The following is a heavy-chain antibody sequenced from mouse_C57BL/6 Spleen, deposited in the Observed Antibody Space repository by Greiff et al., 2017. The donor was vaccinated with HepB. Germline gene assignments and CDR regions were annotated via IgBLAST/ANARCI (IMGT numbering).Heavy chain of an antibody. D-gene: IGHD4-1*01. CDR1: GYAFSSSW. J-gene: IGHJ2*01. V-gene: IGHV1-82*01. CDR3: ARSKLTVYFDY. CDR2: IYPGDGDT. Sequence: QVQLKQSGPELVKPGASVKISCKASGYAFSSSWMNWVKQRPGKGLEWIGRIYPGDGDTNYNGKFKGKATLTADKSSSTAYMQLSSLTSEDSAVYFCARSKLTVYFDYWGQGTTLTVSS.